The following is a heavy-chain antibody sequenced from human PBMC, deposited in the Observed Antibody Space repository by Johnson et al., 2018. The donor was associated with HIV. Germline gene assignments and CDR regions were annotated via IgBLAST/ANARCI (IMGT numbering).Heavy chain of an antibody. CDR1: GFTFSSYG. J-gene: IGHJ3*02. CDR2: IRYDGSNK. Sequence: QVQLVESGGGVVQPGGSLRLSCAASGFTFSSYGMHWVRQAPGKGLEWVAFIRYDGSNKYYADSVKGRFTISRDNSKNTLYLQMNSLRAEYTAVYYCATDLGLEWSEGNDACDIWGQGTMVTVSS. V-gene: IGHV3-30*02. CDR3: ATDLGLEWSEGNDACDI. D-gene: IGHD3-3*01.